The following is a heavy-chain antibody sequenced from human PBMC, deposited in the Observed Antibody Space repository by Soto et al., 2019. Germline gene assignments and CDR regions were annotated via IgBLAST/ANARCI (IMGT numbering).Heavy chain of an antibody. J-gene: IGHJ4*02. Sequence: SLRLPCAASGFTFDNYAMHWVRPAPGKGLEWVSGISWDSGSIDYADSVRGRFTISRDNARNSLYPRMSSLGPEDTALYYCAKDAAYYFDYWGQGTLVTVSS. CDR1: GFTFDNYA. CDR2: ISWDSGSI. D-gene: IGHD6-25*01. V-gene: IGHV3-9*01. CDR3: AKDAAYYFDY.